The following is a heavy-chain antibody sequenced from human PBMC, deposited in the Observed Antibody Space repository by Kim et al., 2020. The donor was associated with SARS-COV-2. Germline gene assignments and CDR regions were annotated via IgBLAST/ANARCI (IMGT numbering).Heavy chain of an antibody. CDR1: GFTVSSNY. Sequence: GGSLRLSCAASGFTVSSNYMSWVRQAPGKGLEWVSVIYICGSTYYADPVKGRFTIPRDNSKNTLYLQLNSLRAEVTAVYYFPRGRGVATHSPQVWGPGT. D-gene: IGHD5-12*01. V-gene: IGHV3-53*01. CDR2: IYICGST. CDR3: PRGRGVATHSPQV. J-gene: IGHJ1*01.